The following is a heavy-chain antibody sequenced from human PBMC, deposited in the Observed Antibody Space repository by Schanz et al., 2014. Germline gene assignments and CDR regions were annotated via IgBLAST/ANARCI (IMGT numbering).Heavy chain of an antibody. Sequence: QVQLVESGGGVVQPGGSLRLSCAASGFPFSSYALHWVRQAPGKGLEWVAVISYDGVNTYYADSVKGRFTISRDNSKNTLYLQMNSLRGEDTAVYYCAKDVDFWSGYYLDYWGQGTLVTVSS. CDR3: AKDVDFWSGYYLDY. J-gene: IGHJ4*02. D-gene: IGHD3-3*01. CDR2: ISYDGVNT. CDR1: GFPFSSYA. V-gene: IGHV3-30-3*01.